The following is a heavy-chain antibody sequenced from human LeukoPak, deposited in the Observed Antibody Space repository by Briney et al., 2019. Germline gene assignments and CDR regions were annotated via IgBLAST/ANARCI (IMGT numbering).Heavy chain of an antibody. J-gene: IGHJ5*02. D-gene: IGHD6-19*01. CDR3: ASTAHSSGWYWIPLFDP. CDR2: INHSGST. CDR1: GGSFSGYY. V-gene: IGHV4-34*01. Sequence: PSETLSLTCAVYGGSFSGYYWSWIRQPPGKGLEWIGEINHSGSTNYNPSLKSRVTISVDTSKNQFSLKLSSVTAADTAVYYCASTAHSSGWYWIPLFDPWGQGTLVTVSS.